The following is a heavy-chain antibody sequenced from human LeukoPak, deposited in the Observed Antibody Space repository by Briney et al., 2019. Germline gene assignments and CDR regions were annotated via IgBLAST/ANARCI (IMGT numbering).Heavy chain of an antibody. Sequence: ASVTVSFTVSGYTLTELSMHWVRQAPGKGLEWMGGFDPEDGETIYAQKFQGRVTMTEDTSTDTAYMELSSLRSEDTAVYYCATDLAGSSSWPRAPTDYWGQGTLVTVSS. CDR2: FDPEDGET. CDR1: GYTLTELS. D-gene: IGHD6-13*01. J-gene: IGHJ4*02. V-gene: IGHV1-24*01. CDR3: ATDLAGSSSWPRAPTDY.